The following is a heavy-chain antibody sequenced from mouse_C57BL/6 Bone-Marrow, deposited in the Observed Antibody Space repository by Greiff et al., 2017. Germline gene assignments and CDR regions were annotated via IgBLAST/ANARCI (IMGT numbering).Heavy chain of an antibody. CDR1: GFTFSSYG. V-gene: IGHV5-6*02. Sequence: DVKLVESGGDLVKPGGSLKLSCAASGFTFSSYGMSWVRQTPDKRLEWVATISSGGSSTYYPDSVKGRFTITRDNATNTLYLQMSRLKSEDTAMYYGARQSTMMTRMCAYWGQGTLVTVSA. CDR2: ISSGGSST. CDR3: ARQSTMMTRMCAY. J-gene: IGHJ3*01. D-gene: IGHD2-4*01.